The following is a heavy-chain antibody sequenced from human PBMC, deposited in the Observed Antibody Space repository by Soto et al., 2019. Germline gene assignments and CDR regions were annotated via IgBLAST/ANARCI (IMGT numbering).Heavy chain of an antibody. D-gene: IGHD3-22*01. J-gene: IGHJ5*02. V-gene: IGHV4-30-4*01. Sequence: QVQLQESGPGLVKPSQTLSLTCTVSGGSISSGDYYWSWIRQPPGKGLEWIGYIYYSGSTYYNASLKSRVTISVDTSKNQCSLKLSSVTAADTAVYYCARDRDYDSSGLYPWGQGTLVPVSS. CDR2: IYYSGST. CDR3: ARDRDYDSSGLYP. CDR1: GGSISSGDYY.